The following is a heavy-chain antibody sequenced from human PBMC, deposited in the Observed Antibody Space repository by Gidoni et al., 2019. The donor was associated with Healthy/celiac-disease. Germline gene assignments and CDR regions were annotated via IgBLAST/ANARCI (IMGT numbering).Heavy chain of an antibody. CDR2: ISSSSSYI. J-gene: IGHJ4*02. Sequence: EVQLVESGGGLVKPGGSLRLSCAASGFTFSSYSMNWVRQAPGKGLEWVSSISSSSSYIYYADSVKCRFTISRDNAKNSLYLQMNSLRAEDTAVYYCARVWSSPYGSGSAPFDYWGQGTLVTVSS. D-gene: IGHD3-10*01. CDR1: GFTFSSYS. CDR3: ARVWSSPYGSGSAPFDY. V-gene: IGHV3-21*01.